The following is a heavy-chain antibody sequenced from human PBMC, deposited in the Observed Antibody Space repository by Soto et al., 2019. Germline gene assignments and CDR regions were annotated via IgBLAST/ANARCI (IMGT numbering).Heavy chain of an antibody. Sequence: GGSLRLSCTASGFTFGDYAMSWFRQAPGKGLEWVGFIRSKAYGGTTEYAASVKGRFTISRDDSKSIAYLQMNSLKTEDTAVYYCTRVPTDIVVVVAATLWGQGTLVTVSS. CDR2: IRSKAYGGTT. CDR3: TRVPTDIVVVVAATL. V-gene: IGHV3-49*03. CDR1: GFTFGDYA. D-gene: IGHD2-15*01. J-gene: IGHJ4*02.